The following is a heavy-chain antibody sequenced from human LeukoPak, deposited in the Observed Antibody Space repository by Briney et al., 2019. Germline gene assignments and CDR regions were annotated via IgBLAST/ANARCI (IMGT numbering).Heavy chain of an antibody. CDR1: GYTFTSYD. CDR2: IIPIFGTA. D-gene: IGHD6-13*01. Sequence: ASVKVSCKASGYTFTSYDINWVRQATGQGLEWMGGIIPIFGTANYAQKFQGRVTITADKSTSTAYMELSSLRSEDTAVYYCARGYSSSWSRGGAFDIWGQGTMVTVSS. J-gene: IGHJ3*02. V-gene: IGHV1-69*06. CDR3: ARGYSSSWSRGGAFDI.